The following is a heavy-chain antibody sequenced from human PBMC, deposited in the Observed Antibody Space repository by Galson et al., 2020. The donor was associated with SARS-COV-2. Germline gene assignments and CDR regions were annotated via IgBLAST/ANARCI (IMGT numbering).Heavy chain of an antibody. Sequence: LETLSLTCSVSGGSISSSSYYWGWVRQPPGKGLEWIGSTYYSGSGYYNPSLTSRLTISVDTSKNQFFMKLTSVTAADTAVYYCARQILTGYYSFYYFDYWVQGALITVSS. CDR3: ARQILTGYYSFYYFDY. J-gene: IGHJ4*02. CDR1: GGSISSSSYY. V-gene: IGHV4-39*01. CDR2: TYYSGSG. D-gene: IGHD3-9*01.